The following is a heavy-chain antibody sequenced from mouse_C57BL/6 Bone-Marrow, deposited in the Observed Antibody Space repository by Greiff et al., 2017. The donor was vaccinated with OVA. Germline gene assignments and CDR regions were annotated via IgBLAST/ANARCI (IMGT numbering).Heavy chain of an antibody. Sequence: QVQLKQSGAELVKPGASVKLSCKASGYTFTSYWMHWVKQRPGRGLEWIGRIDPNSGGTKYNEKFKSKATLTVDKPSSTAYMQLSSLTSEDSAVYDCARGRGRRGGNWFAYWGQGTLVTVSA. CDR3: ARGRGRRGGNWFAY. V-gene: IGHV1-72*01. CDR1: GYTFTSYW. CDR2: IDPNSGGT. J-gene: IGHJ3*01.